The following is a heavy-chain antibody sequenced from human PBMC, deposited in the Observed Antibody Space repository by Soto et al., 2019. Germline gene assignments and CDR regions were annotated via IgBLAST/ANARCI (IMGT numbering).Heavy chain of an antibody. CDR2: IYYSGST. CDR1: GGSISSGDYY. D-gene: IGHD2-2*02. Sequence: SETLSLTCTVSGGSISSGDYYWSWIRQPPGKGLEWIGYIYYSGSTYYNPSLKSRVTISVDTSKNQFSLKLSSVTAADTAVYYCAREPRYCSSTSCYMGVDYWGQGTLVTVS. J-gene: IGHJ4*02. CDR3: AREPRYCSSTSCYMGVDY. V-gene: IGHV4-30-4*01.